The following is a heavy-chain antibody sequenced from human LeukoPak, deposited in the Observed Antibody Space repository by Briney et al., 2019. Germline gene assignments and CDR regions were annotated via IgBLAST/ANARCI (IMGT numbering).Heavy chain of an antibody. CDR3: AKPPGYSSGWHAEYFQH. D-gene: IGHD6-19*01. CDR2: ISYDGSNK. CDR1: GFTFSSYG. Sequence: GGSLRLSCAAAGFTFSSYGMHWVRQAPGKGLEWVAVISYDGSNKYYADSVKGRFTISRDNSKNTLYLQMHSLRAEDTAVYYCAKPPGYSSGWHAEYFQHWGQGTLVTVSS. V-gene: IGHV3-30*18. J-gene: IGHJ1*01.